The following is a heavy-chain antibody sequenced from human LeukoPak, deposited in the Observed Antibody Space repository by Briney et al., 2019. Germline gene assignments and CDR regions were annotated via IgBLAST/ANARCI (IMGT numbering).Heavy chain of an antibody. CDR3: ARDLSSTSNWEFDY. CDR1: GYTFIDYF. J-gene: IGHJ4*02. V-gene: IGHV1-2*06. D-gene: IGHD7-27*01. Sequence: GASVKVSCKTSGYTFIDYFIHWVRQAPGQGLEWRGRLNPNNGDTYYAQDFQGRVTMTRDTSISTAYMELSRLTSDDTAVYYCARDLSSTSNWEFDYWGQGTLVTVSS. CDR2: LNPNNGDT.